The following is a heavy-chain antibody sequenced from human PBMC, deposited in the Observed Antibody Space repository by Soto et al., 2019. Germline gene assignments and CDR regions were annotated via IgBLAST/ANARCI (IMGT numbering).Heavy chain of an antibody. V-gene: IGHV1-69*08. CDR3: ARDHGGDLFWFDP. CDR1: GGTFSSYT. D-gene: IGHD3-10*01. J-gene: IGHJ5*02. Sequence: QVQLVQSGAEVKKPGSSVKVSCKASGGTFSSYTISWLGQAPGQGLEWMGRIIPILGIANYAQKFQGRVTITADKSTSTAYMELSSLRSEDTAVYYCARDHGGDLFWFDPWGQGTLVTVSS. CDR2: IIPILGIA.